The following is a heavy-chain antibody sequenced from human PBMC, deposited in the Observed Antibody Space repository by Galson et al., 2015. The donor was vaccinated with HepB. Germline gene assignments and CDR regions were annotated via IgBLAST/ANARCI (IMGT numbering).Heavy chain of an antibody. J-gene: IGHJ5*02. CDR1: GYTFTSYG. Sequence: SVKVSCKASGYTFTSYGISWVRQAPGQGLEWMGWISAYNGNTIYAQKLQGRVTMTRDTSTSTAYMELRSLTSDDTAVYYCARARSGATGGNWFDPWGQGTLVTVSS. V-gene: IGHV1-18*01. CDR2: ISAYNGNT. CDR3: ARARSGATGGNWFDP. D-gene: IGHD3-16*01.